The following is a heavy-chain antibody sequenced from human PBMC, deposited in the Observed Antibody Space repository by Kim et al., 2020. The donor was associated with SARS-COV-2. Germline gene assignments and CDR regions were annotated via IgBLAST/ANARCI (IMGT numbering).Heavy chain of an antibody. CDR1: GFTFSSYG. Sequence: GGSLRLSCAASGFTFSSYGMHWVRQAPGKGLEWVAVIWYDGSNKYYADSVKGRFTISRDNSKNTLYLQMNSLRAEDTAVYYCARDSHSDSSGYYCYFDYWGQGTLVTVSS. D-gene: IGHD3-22*01. CDR3: ARDSHSDSSGYYCYFDY. CDR2: IWYDGSNK. J-gene: IGHJ4*02. V-gene: IGHV3-33*01.